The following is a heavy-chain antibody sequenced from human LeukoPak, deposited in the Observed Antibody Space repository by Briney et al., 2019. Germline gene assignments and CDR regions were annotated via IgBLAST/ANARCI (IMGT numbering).Heavy chain of an antibody. CDR2: ITTNGGRT. V-gene: IGHV3-23*01. CDR1: GFTFAGYG. J-gene: IGHJ4*02. D-gene: IGHD3-22*01. Sequence: GGSLRLSCAASGFTFAGYGMSWVRQAPGKGLEWVSFITTNGGRTSYADSVEGRFTISRDNPRNTLYMQTNSLRDEDTAVYYCANIGNYYDSSGYYYYFDYWGQGTLVTVSS. CDR3: ANIGNYYDSSGYYYYFDY.